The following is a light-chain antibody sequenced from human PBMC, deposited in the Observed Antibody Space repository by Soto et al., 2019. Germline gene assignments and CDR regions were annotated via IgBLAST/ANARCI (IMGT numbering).Light chain of an antibody. V-gene: IGLV2-8*01. Sequence: QSALTQPPSASGSPGQSVTISCTGTSSDVFGYNYVSWYQHHPGKAPKLMIYEVSKRPSGVPDRFSGSKSGNTASLTVSGLQAEDEADYYCSSYAGSNIYDVFGTGTKLTVL. CDR3: SSYAGSNIYDV. CDR1: SSDVFGYNY. J-gene: IGLJ1*01. CDR2: EVS.